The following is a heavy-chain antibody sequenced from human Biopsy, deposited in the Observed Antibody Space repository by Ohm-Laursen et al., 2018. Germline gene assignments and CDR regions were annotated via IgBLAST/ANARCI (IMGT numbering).Heavy chain of an antibody. CDR3: ARDPGYDFWSGSDPFDI. V-gene: IGHV1-18*04. CDR1: GYTFTAYG. D-gene: IGHD3-3*01. J-gene: IGHJ3*02. CDR2: ISTYNDDT. Sequence: SVKVSRKTSGYTFTAYGISWVRQAPGQGLEWMGWISTYNDDTNIAQKFQGRVSMTTDTSTRTAYMELRSLRSGDTAIYFCARDPGYDFWSGSDPFDIWGQGTLVIVSS.